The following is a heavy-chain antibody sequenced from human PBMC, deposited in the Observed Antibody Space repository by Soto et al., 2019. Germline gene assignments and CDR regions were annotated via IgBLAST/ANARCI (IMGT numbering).Heavy chain of an antibody. J-gene: IGHJ6*03. CDR1: GFIFSSYI. V-gene: IGHV3-64*01. D-gene: IGHD3-10*01. CDR2: ISTNGGTT. CDR3: AREAVPLPTIPDGEYMDV. Sequence: GGSLRLSCAASGFIFSSYIMYWVRQAPGKGLEYVSTISTNGGTTYYANSVKGRFTISRDNSKNTLYLQMGSLRAEDMAVYYCAREAVPLPTIPDGEYMDVWGKGTTVTVSS.